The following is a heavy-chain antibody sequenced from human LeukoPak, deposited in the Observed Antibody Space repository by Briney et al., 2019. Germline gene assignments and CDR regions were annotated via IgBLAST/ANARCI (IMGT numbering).Heavy chain of an antibody. D-gene: IGHD3-3*01. CDR2: ISYDGSNK. Sequence: GGSLRLSCAASGFTFSSYGMHWVREAPGKGLEWGAVISYDGSNKYYADSVKGGFTISRDNSKNTLYLQMNSLRAEDTAVYYCAKVGYYDFWSGPDHYYYGMDVWGQGTTVTVPS. CDR3: AKVGYYDFWSGPDHYYYGMDV. J-gene: IGHJ6*02. CDR1: GFTFSSYG. V-gene: IGHV3-30*18.